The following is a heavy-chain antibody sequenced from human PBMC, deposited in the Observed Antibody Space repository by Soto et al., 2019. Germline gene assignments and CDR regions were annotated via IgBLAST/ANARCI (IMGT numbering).Heavy chain of an antibody. D-gene: IGHD3-3*01. CDR1: GGSISSGGYY. V-gene: IGHV4-31*03. CDR3: ARLRFLEWLSNDY. J-gene: IGHJ4*02. Sequence: SETLSLTCTVSGGSISSGGYYWSWIRQHPGKGLEWIGYIYYSGGTYYNPSLKSRVTISVDTSKNQFSLKLSSVTAADTAVYYCARLRFLEWLSNDYWGQGTLVTVSS. CDR2: IYYSGGT.